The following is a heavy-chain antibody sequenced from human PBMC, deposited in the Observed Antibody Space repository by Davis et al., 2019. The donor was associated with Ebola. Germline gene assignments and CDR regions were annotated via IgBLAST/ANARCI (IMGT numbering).Heavy chain of an antibody. Sequence: PGGSLRLSCEASGFTLADYAMHWVRQAPGKGLEWVSVISWNSGSIGYADSVKGRFTISRDNAKNSLHLQMNSLRAEDTALYYCVKFSENGGDDVYGMDVWGQGTTVTVSS. CDR3: VKFSENGGDDVYGMDV. V-gene: IGHV3-9*01. CDR2: ISWNSGSI. D-gene: IGHD4-23*01. CDR1: GFTLADYA. J-gene: IGHJ6*02.